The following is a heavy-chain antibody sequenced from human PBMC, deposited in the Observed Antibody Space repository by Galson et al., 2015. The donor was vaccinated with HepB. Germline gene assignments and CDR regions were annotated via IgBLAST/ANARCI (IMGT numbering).Heavy chain of an antibody. Sequence: SCKASGGTFSSYAISWVRQAPGQGLEWVANINKDGSAKNYVDSVKGRFTISRDNAKNSQYLQMSSLRAEDTAVYYCMTGGGYWGQGTLVTVSS. CDR3: MTGGGY. V-gene: IGHV3-7*05. CDR2: INKDGSAK. CDR1: GGTFSSYA. J-gene: IGHJ4*02. D-gene: IGHD3-16*01.